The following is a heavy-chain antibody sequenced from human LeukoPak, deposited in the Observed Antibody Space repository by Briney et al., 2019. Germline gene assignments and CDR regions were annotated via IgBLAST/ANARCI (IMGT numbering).Heavy chain of an antibody. CDR3: ARQYVGYFDY. CDR1: GGSISSYY. V-gene: IGHV4-59*08. D-gene: IGHD3-16*01. Sequence: SETLSLTCTVSGGSISSYYWSRIRQPPGKGLEWIGYIYYSGSTNYNPSLKSRVTISVDTSKNQFSLKLSSVTAADTAVYYCARQYVGYFDYWGQGTLVTVSS. CDR2: IYYSGST. J-gene: IGHJ4*02.